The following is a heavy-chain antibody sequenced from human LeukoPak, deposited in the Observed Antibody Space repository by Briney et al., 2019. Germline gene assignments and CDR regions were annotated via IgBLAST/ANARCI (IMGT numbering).Heavy chain of an antibody. V-gene: IGHV4-34*01. Sequence: PSETLSLTCAVYGGSFSGYYWSWIRQPPGKGLEWIGEINHSGSTNYNPSLKSRVTISVDTSKNQFSLKLSSVTAADTAVYYCARAIAVAAHFDYWGQGTLVTVSS. CDR2: INHSGST. J-gene: IGHJ4*02. D-gene: IGHD6-19*01. CDR1: GGSFSGYY. CDR3: ARAIAVAAHFDY.